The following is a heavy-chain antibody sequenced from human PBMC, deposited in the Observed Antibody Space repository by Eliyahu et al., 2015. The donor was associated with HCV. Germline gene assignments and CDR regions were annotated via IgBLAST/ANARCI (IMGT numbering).Heavy chain of an antibody. CDR2: IYSGGNT. V-gene: IGHV3-66*02. J-gene: IGHJ4*02. D-gene: IGHD6-19*01. Sequence: EVQLVESGGGLVQPGGSLXXSCAAXXFSVXVXPTNKYMSWVRQAPGKGXEWISVIYSGGNTYYVDSVQGRFTISRDNSKNTVYLQMDSLRAEDTAVYYCASLTDTSGWHYWGQGTLVTVSS. CDR3: ASLTDTSGWHY. CDR1: XFSVXVXPTNKY.